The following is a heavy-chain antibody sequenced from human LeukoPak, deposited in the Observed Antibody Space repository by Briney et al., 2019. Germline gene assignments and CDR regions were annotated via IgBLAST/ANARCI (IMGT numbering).Heavy chain of an antibody. J-gene: IGHJ4*02. CDR2: IKEDGSEQ. D-gene: IGHD6-6*01. CDR1: VFSFSKYW. CDR3: ARDFEYSFDY. Sequence: GGSLRLSCAASVFSFSKYWMSCVRQAPGKGLEWVAKIKEDGSEQYYVDSVKGRFTISRDNAKNSLYLQMPSLRAEDTAVYYCARDFEYSFDYWGQGTLVTVSS. V-gene: IGHV3-7*04.